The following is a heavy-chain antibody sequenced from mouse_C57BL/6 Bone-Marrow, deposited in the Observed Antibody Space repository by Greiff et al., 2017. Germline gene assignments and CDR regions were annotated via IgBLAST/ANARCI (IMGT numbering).Heavy chain of an antibody. CDR3: ARRGYGSSYKGWYFDV. CDR1: GYTFTDYY. D-gene: IGHD1-1*01. V-gene: IGHV1-19*01. J-gene: IGHJ1*03. Sequence: VQLQQSGPVLVKPGASVKMSCKASGYTFTDYYMNWVKQSHGKSLEWIGVINPYNGGTSYNQKFKGKATLTVDKSSSTAYMELNSLTSEDSAVYYCARRGYGSSYKGWYFDVWGTGTTVTVSS. CDR2: INPYNGGT.